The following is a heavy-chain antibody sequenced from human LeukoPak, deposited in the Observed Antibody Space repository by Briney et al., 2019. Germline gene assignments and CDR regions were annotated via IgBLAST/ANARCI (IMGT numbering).Heavy chain of an antibody. J-gene: IGHJ4*02. CDR1: GGYISSSSHF. CDR2: IYYSGNT. D-gene: IGHD2-15*01. Sequence: SETLSLTCTVSGGYISSSSHFWSWIRQPPGKGLEWIGSIYYSGNTYYNSSLKSRVTISVDTSKNQFSLKLSSVTAADTAVYYCARHENIVVVVAATGFDNWGQGTLVTVSS. CDR3: ARHENIVVVVAATGFDN. V-gene: IGHV4-39*01.